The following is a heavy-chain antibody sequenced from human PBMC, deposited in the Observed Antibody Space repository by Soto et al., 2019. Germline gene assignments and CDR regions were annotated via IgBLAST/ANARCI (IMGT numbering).Heavy chain of an antibody. D-gene: IGHD2-15*01. J-gene: IGHJ6*03. Sequence: QVQLQQWGAGLLKPSETLSLTCAVYGGSFSGYYWSWIRQPPGKGLEWMGEINHSGSTNYNPSLKSRVTISVDTSKNQFSLKLSSVTAADTAVYYCARGIVVVVAANYYYYMDVWGKGTTVTVSS. V-gene: IGHV4-34*01. CDR3: ARGIVVVVAANYYYYMDV. CDR1: GGSFSGYY. CDR2: INHSGST.